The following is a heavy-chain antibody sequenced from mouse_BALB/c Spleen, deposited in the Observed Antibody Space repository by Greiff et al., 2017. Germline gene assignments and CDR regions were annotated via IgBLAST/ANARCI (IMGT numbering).Heavy chain of an antibody. Sequence: QVHVKQSGAELVRPGASVTLSCKASGYTFTDYEMHWVKQTPVHGLEWIGAIDPETGGTAYNQKFKGKATLTADKSSSTAYMELRSLTSEDSAVYYCTRSPGYYDAMDYWGQGTSVTVSS. CDR1: GYTFTDYE. V-gene: IGHV1-15*01. CDR3: TRSPGYYDAMDY. D-gene: IGHD2-2*01. CDR2: IDPETGGT. J-gene: IGHJ4*01.